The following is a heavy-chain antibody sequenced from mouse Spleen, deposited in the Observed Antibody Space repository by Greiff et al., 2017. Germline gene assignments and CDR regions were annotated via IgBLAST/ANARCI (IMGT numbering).Heavy chain of an antibody. CDR1: GYAFTNYL. V-gene: IGHV1-54*01. J-gene: IGHJ2*01. Sequence: VQLQQSGAELVRPGTSVKVSCKASGYAFTNYLIEWVKQRPGQGLEWIGVINPGSGGTNYNEKFKGKATLTADKSSSTAYMQLSSLTSEDSAVYFCARGFDYVFDYWGQGTTLTVSS. CDR3: ARGFDYVFDY. D-gene: IGHD2-4*01. CDR2: INPGSGGT.